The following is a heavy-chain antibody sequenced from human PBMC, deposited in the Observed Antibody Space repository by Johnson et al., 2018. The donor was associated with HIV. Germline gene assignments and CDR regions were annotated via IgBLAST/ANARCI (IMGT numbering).Heavy chain of an antibody. J-gene: IGHJ3*02. Sequence: VQLVESGGGLIQPGGSLRLSCAASGFTVSSNYMSWVRQAPGKGLEWVSVIYSGGSTYYADSVKGRFPISRDNSKTTLYLQMNSLRAEDTAVYYCARAGASSGRPDAVDIWGQGTMVTVSS. CDR2: IYSGGST. V-gene: IGHV3-53*01. CDR3: ARAGASSGRPDAVDI. D-gene: IGHD1-14*01. CDR1: GFTVSSNY.